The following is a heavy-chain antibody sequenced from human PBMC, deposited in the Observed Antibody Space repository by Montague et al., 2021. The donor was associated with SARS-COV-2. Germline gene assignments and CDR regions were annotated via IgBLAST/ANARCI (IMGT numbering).Heavy chain of an antibody. V-gene: IGHV3-30*04. D-gene: IGHD1-26*01. Sequence: SLRLSCAASGFTFSIYAMHWVRQAPGKGLEWVAAISYDGSNKYYADSVKGRFTISRDNSKNTLYLQMNSLRAEDTAVYYCARGYSGSYYSYFDYWGQGTLVTVSS. CDR2: ISYDGSNK. J-gene: IGHJ4*02. CDR3: ARGYSGSYYSYFDY. CDR1: GFTFSIYA.